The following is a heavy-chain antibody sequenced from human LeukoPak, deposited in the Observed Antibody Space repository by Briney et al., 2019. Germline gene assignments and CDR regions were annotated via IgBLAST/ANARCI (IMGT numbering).Heavy chain of an antibody. J-gene: IGHJ4*02. D-gene: IGHD2-2*02. CDR1: GFTFSSYS. CDR3: ARQYCSSTSCYTWDYYFDY. Sequence: PGGSLRLSCAASGFTFSSYSMNWVRQAPGKGLEWVSSISSSSSYIYYADSVKGRFTISRDNAKNSLYLQMNSLRAEDTAVYYCARQYCSSTSCYTWDYYFDYCGQGTLVTVSS. CDR2: ISSSSSYI. V-gene: IGHV3-21*01.